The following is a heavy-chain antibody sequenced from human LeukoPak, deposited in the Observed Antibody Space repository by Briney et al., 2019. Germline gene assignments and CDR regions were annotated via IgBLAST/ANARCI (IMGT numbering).Heavy chain of an antibody. D-gene: IGHD6-13*01. J-gene: IGHJ5*02. Sequence: GGSLRLSCAASGFTFSSYTMSWVRQAPGKGLEWVGRIKSKTDGGTTDYAAPVKGRFTISRDDSKNTLYLQMNSLKTEDTGVYYCTTPLSIAAAEVFDPWGQGTLVTVSS. V-gene: IGHV3-15*01. CDR2: IKSKTDGGTT. CDR3: TTPLSIAAAEVFDP. CDR1: GFTFSSYT.